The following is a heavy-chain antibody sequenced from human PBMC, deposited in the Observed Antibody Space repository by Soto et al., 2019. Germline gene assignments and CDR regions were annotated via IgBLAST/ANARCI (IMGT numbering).Heavy chain of an antibody. D-gene: IGHD3-22*01. J-gene: IGHJ2*01. Sequence: GDSLKISCKGSGYSFTSYWIGWVRQMPGKGLEWMGIIYPGDSDTRYSPSFQGQVTISADKSISTAYLQWSSLKASDTAMYYCARLGACRRGITMIVVTHFVLWGRGTLVTVSS. CDR2: IYPGDSDT. V-gene: IGHV5-51*01. CDR3: ARLGACRRGITMIVVTHFVL. CDR1: GYSFTSYW.